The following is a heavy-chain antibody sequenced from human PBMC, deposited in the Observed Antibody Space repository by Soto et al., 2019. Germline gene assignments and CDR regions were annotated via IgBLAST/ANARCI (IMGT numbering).Heavy chain of an antibody. CDR2: ISYDGSNK. J-gene: IGHJ4*02. CDR1: GFTFSSYG. D-gene: IGHD3-10*01. Sequence: GGSLRLSCAASGFTFSSYGMHWVRQAPGKGLEWVAVISYDGSNKYYADSVKGRFTISRDNSKNTLYLQMNSLRAEDTAVYYCAKDREYYFDYWGQGTLVTVPS. CDR3: AKDREYYFDY. V-gene: IGHV3-30*18.